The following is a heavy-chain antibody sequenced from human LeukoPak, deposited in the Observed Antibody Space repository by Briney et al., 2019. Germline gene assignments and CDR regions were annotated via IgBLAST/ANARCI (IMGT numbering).Heavy chain of an antibody. J-gene: IGHJ6*03. CDR1: GGSFSGYY. Sequence: PSETLSLTCAVYGGSFSGYYWSWIRQPPGKGLEWIGEINHSGSTNYNPSLKSRVTISVDTSKNQFSMKLSSVTAADTAVYYCARYFNRGYYYHYYMDVWGKGTTVTVSS. V-gene: IGHV4-34*01. CDR2: INHSGST. CDR3: ARYFNRGYYYHYYMDV. D-gene: IGHD2/OR15-2a*01.